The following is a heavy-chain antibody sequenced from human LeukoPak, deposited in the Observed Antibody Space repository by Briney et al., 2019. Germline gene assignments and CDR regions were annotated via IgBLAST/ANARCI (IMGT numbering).Heavy chain of an antibody. CDR2: INPNSGGT. CDR1: GYTFTGYY. J-gene: IGHJ6*02. Sequence: GASVKVSCKASGYTFTGYYMHWVRQAPGQGLEWMGWINPNSGGTNYAQKFQGRVTMTRDTSISTAYMELSRLRSDDTAVYYCARDYGSGSYAYYYGMDVRGQGTTVTVSS. V-gene: IGHV1-2*02. D-gene: IGHD3-10*01. CDR3: ARDYGSGSYAYYYGMDV.